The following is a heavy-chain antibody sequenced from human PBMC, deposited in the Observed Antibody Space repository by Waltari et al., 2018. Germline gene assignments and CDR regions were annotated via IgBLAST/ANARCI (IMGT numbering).Heavy chain of an antibody. J-gene: IGHJ4*02. CDR1: GYTFTGYY. Sequence: QVQLVQSGAEVKKPGASVKVSCKASGYTFTGYYMHWVRQAPGQGLEWMGWINPNSGDTNYAQKFQGRVTMTRDTSISTAYMELSRLRSDDTAVYYCARTLMMHSSGWTGVGYWGQGTLVTVSS. CDR2: INPNSGDT. V-gene: IGHV1-2*02. D-gene: IGHD6-19*01. CDR3: ARTLMMHSSGWTGVGY.